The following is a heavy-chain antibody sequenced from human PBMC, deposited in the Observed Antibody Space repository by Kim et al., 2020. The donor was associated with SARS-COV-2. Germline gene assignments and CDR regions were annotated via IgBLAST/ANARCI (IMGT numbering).Heavy chain of an antibody. CDR3: ARERSTTDSVYYHF. J-gene: IGHJ6*01. Sequence: SVKVSCKASGASFSSQTLSWVRQAPGQGLEWMGAITPVLGTSNHAQKYARKFQGRATITADESTSMTYMELSSLRSEDTAVYYCARERSTTDSVYYHF. V-gene: IGHV1-69*13. CDR1: GASFSSQT. CDR2: ITPVLGTS. D-gene: IGHD2-2*01.